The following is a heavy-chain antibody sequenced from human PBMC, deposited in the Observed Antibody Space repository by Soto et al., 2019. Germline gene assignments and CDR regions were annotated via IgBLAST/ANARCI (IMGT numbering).Heavy chain of an antibody. CDR3: AKDSYYDSSGYSN. Sequence: PGGSLRLSCAASGFTFSSYAMSWVRQAPGKGLEWVSTISGSGSSTYYADSVKGRFTISRDNSKNTLYLQVNSLRAEDTAVYYCAKDSYYDSSGYSNWGQGTLVTVSS. D-gene: IGHD3-22*01. V-gene: IGHV3-23*01. CDR1: GFTFSSYA. CDR2: ISGSGSST. J-gene: IGHJ4*02.